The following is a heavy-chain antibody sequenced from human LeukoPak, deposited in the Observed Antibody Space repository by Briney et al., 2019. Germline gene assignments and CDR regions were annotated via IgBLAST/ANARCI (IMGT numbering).Heavy chain of an antibody. J-gene: IGHJ4*02. CDR1: GYTFTGYW. CDR3: ARAENYYGSGSYVPYAF. CDR2: INPNSGDT. Sequence: ASVKVSCKASGYTFTGYWMHWVRQAPGQGLEWMGWINPNSGDTNYGQKFQGRVTMTRDTSISTAYMELSRLRSDDTAVYYCARAENYYGSGSYVPYAFWGQGTLVTVSS. D-gene: IGHD3-10*01. V-gene: IGHV1-2*02.